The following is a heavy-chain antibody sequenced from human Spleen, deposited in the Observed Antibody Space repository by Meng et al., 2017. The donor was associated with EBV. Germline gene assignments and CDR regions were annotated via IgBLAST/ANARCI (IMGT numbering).Heavy chain of an antibody. Sequence: QGQVQESGPGLVKPSEPLSLTCVVSGVSGNSGTYHWSWIRQSPGKGLEWIGYIYDTGTTIYNPSLNSRVTILLETSKNQFSLRLHSVTTADTAVYYCAKSRSSTPGIVDDWGQGTLVTVSS. J-gene: IGHJ4*02. CDR1: GVSGNSGTYH. CDR3: AKSRSSTPGIVDD. CDR2: IYDTGTT. V-gene: IGHV4-61*01. D-gene: IGHD3-10*01.